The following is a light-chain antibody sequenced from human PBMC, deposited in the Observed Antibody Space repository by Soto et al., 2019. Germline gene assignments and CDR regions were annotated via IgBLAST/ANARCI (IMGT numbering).Light chain of an antibody. Sequence: QSVLTQPPSVSGAPGQRLTISCTGSSSNIGSPFDVQWYQQLPGTAPKLLIYGNSNRPSGVPDRFSASKSGTSASLAITGLRADDEADYYCQSYDSSRSGYVFGTGTKLTVL. CDR2: GNS. J-gene: IGLJ1*01. CDR1: SSNIGSPFD. V-gene: IGLV1-40*01. CDR3: QSYDSSRSGYV.